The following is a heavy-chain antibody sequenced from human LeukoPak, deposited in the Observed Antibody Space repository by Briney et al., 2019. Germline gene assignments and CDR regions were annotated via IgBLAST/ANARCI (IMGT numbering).Heavy chain of an antibody. Sequence: PSETLSLTCTVSGGSISSGSYYWSWIRQPAGKGLEWIGRIYTSGSTNYNPSLKSRVTISVDTSKNQFSLKLSSVTAADTAVYYCARDGSYYDILTGYYPLWYFDLWGRGTLVTVSS. CDR1: GGSISSGSYY. CDR2: IYTSGST. CDR3: ARDGSYYDILTGYYPLWYFDL. J-gene: IGHJ2*01. V-gene: IGHV4-61*02. D-gene: IGHD3-9*01.